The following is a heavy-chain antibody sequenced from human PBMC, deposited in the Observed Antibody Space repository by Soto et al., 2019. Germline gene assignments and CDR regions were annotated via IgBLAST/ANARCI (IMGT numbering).Heavy chain of an antibody. Sequence: WASVKVSCKASGFTFTSSAVQWVRQARGQRLEWIGWIVVGSGNTNYAQKFQERVTITRDMSTSTAYMELSSLRSEDTAVYYCASRGGNSNWADAFDIWGQGTMVTVSS. V-gene: IGHV1-58*01. CDR2: IVVGSGNT. J-gene: IGHJ3*02. D-gene: IGHD2-21*02. CDR3: ASRGGNSNWADAFDI. CDR1: GFTFTSSA.